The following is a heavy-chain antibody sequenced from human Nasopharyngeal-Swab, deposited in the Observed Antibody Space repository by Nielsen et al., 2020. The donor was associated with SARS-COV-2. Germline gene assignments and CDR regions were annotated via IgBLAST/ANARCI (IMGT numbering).Heavy chain of an antibody. CDR3: AKVGYSSGWTGGYFDY. D-gene: IGHD6-19*01. J-gene: IGHJ4*02. CDR1: GFTFSSYA. CDR2: IYSGGSST. Sequence: GESLKISFAASGFTFSSYAMSWVRQAPGKGLEWVSVIYSGGSSTYYADSVKGRFTISRDNSKNTLYLQMNSLRAEDTAVYYCAKVGYSSGWTGGYFDYWGQGTLVTVSS. V-gene: IGHV3-23*03.